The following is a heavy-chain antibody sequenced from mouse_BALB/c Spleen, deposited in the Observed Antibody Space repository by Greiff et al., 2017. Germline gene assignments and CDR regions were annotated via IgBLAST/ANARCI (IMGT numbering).Heavy chain of an antibody. Sequence: QVQLQQSGAELMKPGASVKISCKATGYTFSSYWIEWVKQRPGHGLEWIGEILPGSGSTNYNEKFKGKATFTADTSSNTAYMQLSSLTSEDSAVYYCARFDSLWYFDVWGAGTTVTVSS. CDR1: GYTFSSYW. D-gene: IGHD2-4*01. V-gene: IGHV1-9*01. CDR2: ILPGSGST. J-gene: IGHJ1*01. CDR3: ARFDSLWYFDV.